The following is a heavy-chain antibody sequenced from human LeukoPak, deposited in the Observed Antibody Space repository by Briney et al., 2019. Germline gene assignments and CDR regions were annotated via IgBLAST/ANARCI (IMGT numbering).Heavy chain of an antibody. CDR2: IWYDGSNK. Sequence: PGTSLRLSCAASGFTFGSYGTDWVRHAPGKGLEWGAVIWYDGSNKYYADSVKGRFTISRDNSKNTLYLQMNSLRAEDTAVYYCARDLLGATGFDYWGQGTLVTVSS. D-gene: IGHD1-26*01. CDR1: GFTFGSYG. J-gene: IGHJ4*02. V-gene: IGHV3-33*01. CDR3: ARDLLGATGFDY.